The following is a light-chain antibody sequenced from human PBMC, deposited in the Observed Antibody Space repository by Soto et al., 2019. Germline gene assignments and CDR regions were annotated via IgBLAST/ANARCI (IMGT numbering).Light chain of an antibody. Sequence: EIVLTQSPGTLSLSPGERATLSCRASQSVVNNQLTWYQQKPGQTPKVLIYGASTRGTGIPDGFSGSGSGTDFPLSISRLEPEDFAVYYCQQYGSYVTFGGGTKVEIK. J-gene: IGKJ4*01. CDR3: QQYGSYVT. CDR1: QSVVNNQ. V-gene: IGKV3-20*01. CDR2: GAS.